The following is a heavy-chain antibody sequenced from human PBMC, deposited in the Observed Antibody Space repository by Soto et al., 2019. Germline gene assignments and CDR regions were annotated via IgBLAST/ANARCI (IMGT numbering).Heavy chain of an antibody. J-gene: IGHJ4*02. Sequence: QITLKESGPTLVKPTQTLTLTCTFSGFSLATSGVGVGWIRQPPGKALECLALIYWDDDKRYSPSLKSRLTITKDTSKNQVVLTMTNMDPVDTATYYCAHRLCDSSCYWDVGYLDYWGLGTLVTVSS. D-gene: IGHD2-15*01. CDR3: AHRLCDSSCYWDVGYLDY. V-gene: IGHV2-5*02. CDR1: GFSLATSGVG. CDR2: IYWDDDK.